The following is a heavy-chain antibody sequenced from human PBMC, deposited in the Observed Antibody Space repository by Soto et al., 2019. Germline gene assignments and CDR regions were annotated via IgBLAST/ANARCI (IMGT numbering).Heavy chain of an antibody. V-gene: IGHV4-31*03. CDR2: IYYSGST. CDR3: ARDDSSSRQFDY. CDR1: GGSISSGGYY. Sequence: QVQLQESGPGLVKPSQTLSLTCTVSGGSISSGGYYWSWIRQHPGKGLEWIGYIYYSGSTYYNPSLKSRVTIPVDTSKHQFSLKLSSVTAADTAVYYCARDDSSSRQFDYWGQGTLVTVSS. J-gene: IGHJ4*02. D-gene: IGHD6-13*01.